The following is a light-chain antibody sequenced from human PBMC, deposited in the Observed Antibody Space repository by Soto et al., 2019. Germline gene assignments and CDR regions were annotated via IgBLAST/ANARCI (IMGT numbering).Light chain of an antibody. CDR3: QQYDAWPLT. CDR1: QNIHNH. J-gene: IGKJ4*01. Sequence: EVVVTQSPGTLSLSPGERVTLSCRASQNIHNHMSWFLQKPGQTPRLLIYDAIIRAADVPARFSGSWSGTEFTLTINSRQSEDFAGYYCQQYDAWPLTFGGGTKVDIK. CDR2: DAI. V-gene: IGKV3-15*01.